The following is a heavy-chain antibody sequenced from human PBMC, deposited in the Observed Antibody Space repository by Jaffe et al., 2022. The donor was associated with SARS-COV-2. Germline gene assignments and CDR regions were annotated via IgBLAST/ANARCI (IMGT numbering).Heavy chain of an antibody. CDR1: GYTFTSYY. D-gene: IGHD2-15*01. V-gene: IGHV1-46*01. Sequence: QVQLVQSGAEVKKPGASVKVSCKASGYTFTSYYMHWVRQAPGQGLEWMGIINPSGGSTSYAQKFQGRVTMTRDTSTSTVYMELSSLRSEDTAVYYCARTVKFLGVVAATALYYYGMDVWGQGTTVTVSS. CDR2: INPSGGST. J-gene: IGHJ6*02. CDR3: ARTVKFLGVVAATALYYYGMDV.